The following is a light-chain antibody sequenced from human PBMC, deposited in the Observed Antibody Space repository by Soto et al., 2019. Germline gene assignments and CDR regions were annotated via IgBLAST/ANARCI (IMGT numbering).Light chain of an antibody. CDR1: QDISNY. CDR2: AAS. V-gene: IGKV1-27*01. J-gene: IGKJ2*01. Sequence: DIQMTQSPSSLSASVGDRVTITCRASQDISNYLAWYQQKPGKVPKLLIYAASTLQTGVQSRFSGSGSGTVFTLTINSLQPEDVATYYCQKYKSAPHTFGRGTRLEIK. CDR3: QKYKSAPHT.